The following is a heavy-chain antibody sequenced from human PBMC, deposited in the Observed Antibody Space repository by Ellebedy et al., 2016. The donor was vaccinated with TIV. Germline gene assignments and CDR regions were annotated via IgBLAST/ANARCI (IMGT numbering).Heavy chain of an antibody. CDR1: GFTFSSYA. V-gene: IGHV3-21*01. CDR3: ARDNGDILFDY. CDR2: ISSSSSYI. Sequence: GGSLRLXCAASGFTFSSYAMSWVRQAPGKGLEWVSSISSSSSYIYYADSVKGRFTISRDNAKNSLYLQMNSLRAEDTAVYYCARDNGDILFDYWGQGTLVTVSA. J-gene: IGHJ4*02. D-gene: IGHD4-17*01.